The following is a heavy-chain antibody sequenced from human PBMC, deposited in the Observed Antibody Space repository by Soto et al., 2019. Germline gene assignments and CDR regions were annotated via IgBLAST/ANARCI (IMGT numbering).Heavy chain of an antibody. V-gene: IGHV3-23*01. J-gene: IGHJ6*02. CDR2: ISGSGGSI. Sequence: EVQLLESGGGLVQPGGSVRLSCAASGFTFSTYAMNWVRQAPGNGLEWVSAISGSGGSIHYADSVKGRFTISRDNSKNTLYLQMHSLSDEDTAVYHCVKGYWKGDVWGQGTTVTVSS. CDR3: VKGYWKGDV. D-gene: IGHD1-1*01. CDR1: GFTFSTYA.